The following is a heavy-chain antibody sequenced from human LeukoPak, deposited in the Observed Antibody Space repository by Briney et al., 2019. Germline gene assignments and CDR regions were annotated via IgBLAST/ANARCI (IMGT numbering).Heavy chain of an antibody. J-gene: IGHJ6*02. Sequence: PSETLSLTCTVSGGSNSSYYWSWIRHPPGKGLEWIGYIYYSGSTNYNPSLKSRVTISVDTSKNQFSLKLGSVTAADTAVYYCASSAGAVARTRYYYGMDVWGQGTTVTVSS. V-gene: IGHV4-59*08. CDR3: ASSAGAVARTRYYYGMDV. CDR2: IYYSGST. CDR1: GGSNSSYY. D-gene: IGHD6-19*01.